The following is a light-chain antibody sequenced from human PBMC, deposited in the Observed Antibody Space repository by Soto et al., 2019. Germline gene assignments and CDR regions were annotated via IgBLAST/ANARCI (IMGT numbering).Light chain of an antibody. CDR3: CLYAVTFYV. CDR2: DVS. Sequence: QSVLTQPPSVPGAPGQTVTISCTGSGSNIGAGYGVQWYQQLPGTAPRLMIFDVSERPSGVPDRFSGSKSGNTASLTISGLQAEDEADYYCCLYAVTFYVFGTGTKVTVL. CDR1: GSNIGAGYG. J-gene: IGLJ1*01. V-gene: IGLV1-40*01.